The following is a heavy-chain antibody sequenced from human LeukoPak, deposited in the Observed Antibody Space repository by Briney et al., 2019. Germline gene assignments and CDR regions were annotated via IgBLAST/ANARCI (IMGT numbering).Heavy chain of an antibody. V-gene: IGHV3-33*01. D-gene: IGHD3-10*01. CDR3: AGVRGAWNAFDI. CDR2: IWYDGGNK. Sequence: GGSLRLSCAASGFTFSSYGMHWVRQVPGKGLEWAAVIWYDGGNKYYADSVKGRFTISRDNPKNTLYLQMNSLRAEDTAVYYCAGVRGAWNAFDIWGQGTMVTVSS. CDR1: GFTFSSYG. J-gene: IGHJ3*02.